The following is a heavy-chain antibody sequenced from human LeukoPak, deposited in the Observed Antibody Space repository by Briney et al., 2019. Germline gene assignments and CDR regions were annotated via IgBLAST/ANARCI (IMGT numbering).Heavy chain of an antibody. CDR3: TRDPGAGIDY. CDR2: IRSKAYGGTT. CDR1: GFTFGDYA. J-gene: IGHJ4*02. V-gene: IGHV3-49*04. D-gene: IGHD1-26*01. Sequence: PGGSLRLSCTASGFTFGDYAMSWVRQAPGKGLEWVGFIRSKAYGGTTEYAASVKGRFTISRDDSKSIAYLQMNSLKTEDTAVYYCTRDPGAGIDYWGQGTLVTVSS.